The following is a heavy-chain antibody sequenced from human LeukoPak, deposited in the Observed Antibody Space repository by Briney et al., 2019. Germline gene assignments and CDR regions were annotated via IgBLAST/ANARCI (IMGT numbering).Heavy chain of an antibody. D-gene: IGHD5-24*01. V-gene: IGHV4-39*07. Sequence: SETLSLTCTVSGGSISSSSYYWGWIRQPPGKGLEWIGSIYYSGSTYYNPSLKSRVTISVDTSKNQFSLKLSSVTAADTAVYYCASSRRGDGHGGGDAFDIWGQGTMVTVSS. CDR1: GGSISSSSYY. CDR3: ASSRRGDGHGGGDAFDI. J-gene: IGHJ3*02. CDR2: IYYSGST.